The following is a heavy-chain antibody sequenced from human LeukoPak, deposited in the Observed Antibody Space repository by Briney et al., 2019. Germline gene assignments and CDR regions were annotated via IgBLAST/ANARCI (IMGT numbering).Heavy chain of an antibody. CDR2: ISSRSSNI. D-gene: IGHD3-16*01. Sequence: GGSLRLSCAASGFTFSSYSMNWVRQAPGKGLEWVSYISSRSSNIYYADSVKGRFTISRDIAKNSLYLQMNSLRDEDTAVYYCARIPGGYYYAMDVWGQGTTVTVSS. CDR3: ARIPGGYYYAMDV. J-gene: IGHJ6*02. V-gene: IGHV3-48*02. CDR1: GFTFSSYS.